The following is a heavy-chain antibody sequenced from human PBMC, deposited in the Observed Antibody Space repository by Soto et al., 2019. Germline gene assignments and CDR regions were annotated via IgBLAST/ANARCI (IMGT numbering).Heavy chain of an antibody. CDR3: ARLAMATRRGYYGMDV. Sequence: PGESLKISCMGSGYKVSTWHNFTSYWIAWVRQMPGEGLEWMGIIYPGDSYTNYSPSFQGHVTISADKSISTAYLQWSSLKASDTAMYYCARLAMATRRGYYGMDVWGQGTTVTVSS. CDR1: GYKVSTWHNFTSYW. D-gene: IGHD5-12*01. J-gene: IGHJ6*02. CDR2: IYPGDSYT. V-gene: IGHV5-51*01.